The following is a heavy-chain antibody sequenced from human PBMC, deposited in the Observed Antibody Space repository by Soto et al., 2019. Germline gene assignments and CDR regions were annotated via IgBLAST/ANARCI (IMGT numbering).Heavy chain of an antibody. D-gene: IGHD2-15*01. CDR2: ISAYNGNT. V-gene: IGHV1-18*01. J-gene: IGHJ6*03. CDR3: ASMVVAATPDLDYYYYYYMYV. CDR1: GYTFTSYF. Sequence: ASVKVSCKASGYTFTSYFISWVRQAPGQGLEWMGWISAYNGNTNYAQKLQGRVTMTTDTSTSTAYMELRSLRSDDTAVYYCASMVVAATPDLDYYYYYYMYVWGKGTTVTVSS.